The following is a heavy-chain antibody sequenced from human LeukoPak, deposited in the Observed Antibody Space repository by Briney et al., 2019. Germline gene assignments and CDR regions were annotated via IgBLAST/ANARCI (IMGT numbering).Heavy chain of an antibody. CDR3: ASNLLHSTYYYDSSGFNPDY. Sequence: PGGSLRLSCAASGFTFSSYWMSWVRQAPGKGLEWVANIKQDGSEKYYVDSVKGRFTISRDNAKNLPYLQMNSLRAEDTAVYYCASNLLHSTYYYDSSGFNPDYWGQGTLVTVSS. CDR1: GFTFSSYW. J-gene: IGHJ4*02. V-gene: IGHV3-7*01. CDR2: IKQDGSEK. D-gene: IGHD3-22*01.